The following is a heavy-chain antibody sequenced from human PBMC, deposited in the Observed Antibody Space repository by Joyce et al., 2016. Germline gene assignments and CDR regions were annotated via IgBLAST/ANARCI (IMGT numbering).Heavy chain of an antibody. J-gene: IGHJ3*02. CDR2: IYYSGST. CDR1: GGSDASYY. CDR3: ARYYGNAFDI. D-gene: IGHD3-3*01. V-gene: IGHV4-59*02. Sequence: QVQLQESGPGLVKPSGTLSLTCTVSGGSDASYYWTWIRQPPGRGLEWIGYIYYSGSTSYNPSLQSRVPISQDTSKNQFYLKLSPVTAADTAVYYCARYYGNAFDIWGQGTMVTVSS.